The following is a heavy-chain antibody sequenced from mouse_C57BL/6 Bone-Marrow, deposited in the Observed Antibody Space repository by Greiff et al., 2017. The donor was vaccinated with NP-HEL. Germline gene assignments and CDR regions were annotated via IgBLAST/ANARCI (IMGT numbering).Heavy chain of an antibody. J-gene: IGHJ2*01. V-gene: IGHV5-6*01. CDR3: ARKGGVVARVSLDY. CDR2: ISSGGSYT. D-gene: IGHD1-1*01. CDR1: GFTFSSYG. Sequence: EVMLVESGGDLVKPGGSLKLSCAASGFTFSSYGMSWVRQTPDKRLEWVATISSGGSYTYYPDSVKGRFTISRDNAKNTLYLQMSSLKSEDTAMYYCARKGGVVARVSLDYWGQGTTLTVSS.